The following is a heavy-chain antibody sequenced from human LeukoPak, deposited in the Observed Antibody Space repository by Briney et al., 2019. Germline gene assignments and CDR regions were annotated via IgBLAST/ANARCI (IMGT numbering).Heavy chain of an antibody. CDR3: ARDIGYCSSTSCYRSFDY. D-gene: IGHD2-2*01. J-gene: IGHJ4*02. CDR2: IYYSGST. V-gene: IGHV4-31*03. CDR1: GGSISSGGYY. Sequence: SETLSLTCTVSGGSISSGGYYWSWIRQHPGQGLEWIGYIYYSGSTYYNPSLKSRVTISVDTSKNQFSLKLSSVTAADTAVYYCARDIGYCSSTSCYRSFDYWGQGTLVTVSS.